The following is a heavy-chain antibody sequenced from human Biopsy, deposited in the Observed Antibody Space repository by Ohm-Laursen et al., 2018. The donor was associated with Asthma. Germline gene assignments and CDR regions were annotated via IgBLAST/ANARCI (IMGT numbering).Heavy chain of an antibody. Sequence: SDTLSLTCPVSGGSITSSSYYWGWIRQPPGKGMEWIGSMHHSGSPYYHPSLKSRATISVDTSKNQLSLKMSSVTAADTAVYFCVRHQYSSSWSTFDYWGQGALVTVSS. CDR3: VRHQYSSSWSTFDY. J-gene: IGHJ4*02. V-gene: IGHV4-39*01. D-gene: IGHD3-22*01. CDR2: MHHSGSP. CDR1: GGSITSSSYY.